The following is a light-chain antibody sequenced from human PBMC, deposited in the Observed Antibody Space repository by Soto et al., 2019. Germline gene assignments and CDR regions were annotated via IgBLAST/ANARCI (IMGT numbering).Light chain of an antibody. J-gene: IGKJ4*01. V-gene: IGKV3-20*01. CDR2: SAS. CDR1: ETVDTSS. CDR3: HQYGSSPLT. Sequence: EIVLTQSPGTLSLSPGETATLSCRASETVDTSSLGWYQQKPGRAPSLLIYSASRRATGIPDRFDASGSATDFPLTISRLEPEDFAGYYCHQYGSSPLTFGGGTKVEI.